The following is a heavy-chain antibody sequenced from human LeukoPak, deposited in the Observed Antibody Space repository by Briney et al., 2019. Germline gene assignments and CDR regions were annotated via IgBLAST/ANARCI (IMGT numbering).Heavy chain of an antibody. CDR2: IYYSGST. Sequence: SETLSLTCTVSGGSISSSSYYWGWIRQPPGKGLEWIGSIYYSGSTYYNPSLKSRVTISVDTSKTQFSLKLSSVTAADTAVYYCAREISDTRWNTFDPWGQGTLVTVSS. V-gene: IGHV4-39*07. D-gene: IGHD1/OR15-1a*01. CDR1: GGSISSSSYY. CDR3: AREISDTRWNTFDP. J-gene: IGHJ5*02.